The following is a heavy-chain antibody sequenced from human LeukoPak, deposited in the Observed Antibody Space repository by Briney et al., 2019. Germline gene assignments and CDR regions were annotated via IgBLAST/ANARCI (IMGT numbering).Heavy chain of an antibody. CDR2: INSDGSST. CDR3: VSIAAAGHNWFDP. D-gene: IGHD6-13*01. V-gene: IGHV3-74*01. J-gene: IGHJ5*02. CDR1: GFTFSSYW. Sequence: GGSLRLSCAASGFTFSSYWMHWVRQAPGKGLVWVSRINSDGSSTSYADSVKGRFTISRDNAKNTLYLQMNSLRAEDTAVYYCVSIAAAGHNWFDPWGQGTLVTVSS.